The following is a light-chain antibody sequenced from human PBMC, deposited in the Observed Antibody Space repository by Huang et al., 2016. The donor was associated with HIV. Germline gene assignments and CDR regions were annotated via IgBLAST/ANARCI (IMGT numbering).Light chain of an antibody. CDR2: AAS. CDR3: QQADSFPRT. Sequence: DIQMTQSPFSVSASVGDRVTITCRASQDISRWLAWYQQKPGKAPKLLIYAASSLQSGVPSRFSGSGSETDFTLTITSLQPEDFATYYCQQADSFPRTFGQGTKLEIK. CDR1: QDISRW. J-gene: IGKJ2*01. V-gene: IGKV1-12*01.